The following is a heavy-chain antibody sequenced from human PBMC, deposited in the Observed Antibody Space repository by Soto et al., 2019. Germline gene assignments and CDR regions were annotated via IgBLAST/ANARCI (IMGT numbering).Heavy chain of an antibody. J-gene: IGHJ5*02. Sequence: SVKVSCKASGYTFTGYYMHWVRQAPGQGLEWMGGIIPLLGIPNYAQKFQGRLTITADKSTSTAYMELSSLRSEDTAVYYCARGVVDTNVVFKWFDPWGQGTLVTVSS. CDR3: ARGVVDTNVVFKWFDP. D-gene: IGHD2-15*01. CDR1: GYTFTGYY. CDR2: IIPLLGIP. V-gene: IGHV1-69*10.